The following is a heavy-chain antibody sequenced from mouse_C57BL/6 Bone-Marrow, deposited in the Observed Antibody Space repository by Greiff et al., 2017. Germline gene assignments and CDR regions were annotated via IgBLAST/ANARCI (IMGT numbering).Heavy chain of an antibody. V-gene: IGHV1-26*01. CDR3: ARWGLGYSNPNAMDY. CDR2: INPNNGGT. CDR1: GYTFTDYY. D-gene: IGHD2-5*01. Sequence: VQLQQSGPELVKPGASVKISCKASGYTFTDYYMNWVKQSHGKSLEWIGDINPNNGGTSYNQKFKGKATLTVDKSSSTAYMELRSLTSEDSAVYYCARWGLGYSNPNAMDYWGQGTSVTVSS. J-gene: IGHJ4*01.